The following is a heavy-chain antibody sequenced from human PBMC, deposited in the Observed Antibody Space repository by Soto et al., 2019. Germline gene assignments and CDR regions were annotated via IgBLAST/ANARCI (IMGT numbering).Heavy chain of an antibody. CDR1: GFTFSNYA. J-gene: IGHJ4*02. CDR3: VKGDYCTGGSCHRDRYTFEY. V-gene: IGHV3-64D*06. CDR2: IDSDGIST. D-gene: IGHD2-15*01. Sequence: PGGSLRLSCSASGFTFSNYAMHWVRQAPGKGLEYVSGIDSDGISTYYADSVKGRFTISRDNSKNTLYLQMNSLRADDTALYYCVKGDYCTGGSCHRDRYTFEYWGQGTLVTVSS.